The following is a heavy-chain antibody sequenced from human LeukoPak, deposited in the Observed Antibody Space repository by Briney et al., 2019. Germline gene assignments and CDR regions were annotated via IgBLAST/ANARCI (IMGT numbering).Heavy chain of an antibody. D-gene: IGHD3-10*01. J-gene: IGHJ4*02. Sequence: GGSLRLSCAASGFTFSSYAMSWVRQAPGKGLEWVSAISSSGGSTYYADSVKGRFTISRDNSKNTLYLQMNSLRAEDTAVYYCAKFPRVSPISDYWGQGTLVTVSS. CDR3: AKFPRVSPISDY. CDR2: ISSSGGST. V-gene: IGHV3-23*01. CDR1: GFTFSSYA.